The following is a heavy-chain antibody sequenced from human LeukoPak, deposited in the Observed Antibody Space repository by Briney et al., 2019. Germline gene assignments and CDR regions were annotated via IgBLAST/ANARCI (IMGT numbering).Heavy chain of an antibody. V-gene: IGHV3-73*01. Sequence: GGSLKLSCAASGFTFSGSAMHWVRQASGKGLEWVGRIRSKANSYATVYAASVKGRFNISRDDSKNTAYLQMNSLKTEDTAVYYCTRDLGYCSGGSCPWGQGTLVTVSS. J-gene: IGHJ5*02. CDR2: IRSKANSYAT. D-gene: IGHD2-15*01. CDR3: TRDLGYCSGGSCP. CDR1: GFTFSGSA.